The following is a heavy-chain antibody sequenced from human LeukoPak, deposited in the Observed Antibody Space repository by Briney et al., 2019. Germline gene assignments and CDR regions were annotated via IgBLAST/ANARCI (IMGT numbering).Heavy chain of an antibody. CDR1: GFTVSSNY. V-gene: IGHV3-53*01. CDR2: LYSDGTT. Sequence: SGGSLRLSCATSGFTVSSNYMSWVRQAPGKRLEWVSVLYSDGTTYYADSVKGRFTISRDNSKNTLFLQMNNLRAEDTAVYYCARAAYDDNGYTANRDYWGQGTLVTVSS. J-gene: IGHJ4*02. D-gene: IGHD3-22*01. CDR3: ARAAYDDNGYTANRDY.